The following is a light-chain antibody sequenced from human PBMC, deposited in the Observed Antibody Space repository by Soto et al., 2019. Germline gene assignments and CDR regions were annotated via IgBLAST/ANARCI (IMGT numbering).Light chain of an antibody. CDR2: DDN. Sequence: SEELTHSPSVSLAPGHTARITCGGNNIGSTSVHWYQQRPGQAPVLVVYDDNDRPSGIPERFSGSNSENTATLTITRVEAGDEADYYCQVWNITTDHYVFGTGTKVTVL. CDR3: QVWNITTDHYV. CDR1: NIGSTS. J-gene: IGLJ1*01. V-gene: IGLV3-21*02.